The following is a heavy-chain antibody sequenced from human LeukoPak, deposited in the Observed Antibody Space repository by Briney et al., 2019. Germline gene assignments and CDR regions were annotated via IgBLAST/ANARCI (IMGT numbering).Heavy chain of an antibody. CDR3: AREKFDS. V-gene: IGHV3-23*01. Sequence: PGGSLRLSCVASGFTFSNYAMNWVRQAPGKGLEWVSGGSGGGSSTYYADSAKGRFTISRDNSGNIISLQMNNLTTDDTATYYCAREKFDSWGQGALVTVSP. J-gene: IGHJ5*01. CDR2: GSGGGSST. CDR1: GFTFSNYA.